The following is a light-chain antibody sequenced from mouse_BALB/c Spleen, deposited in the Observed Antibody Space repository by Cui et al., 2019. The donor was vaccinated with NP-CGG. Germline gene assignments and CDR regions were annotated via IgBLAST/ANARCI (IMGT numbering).Light chain of an antibody. J-gene: IGLJ1*01. CDR2: GTN. V-gene: IGLV1*01. CDR1: TRAVTTSNY. Sequence: QAVVTQESALTTSPGETVTLTCRSSTRAVTTSNYANWVQEKPDHVFTGLIGGTNNRAPGVPARLSGSLIGDKAALTITGAQTEDEAIYFCALWYSNHWVFGGGTKLTVL. CDR3: ALWYSNHWV.